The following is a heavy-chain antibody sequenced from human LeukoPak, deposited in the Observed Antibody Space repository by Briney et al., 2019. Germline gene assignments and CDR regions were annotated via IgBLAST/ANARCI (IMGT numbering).Heavy chain of an antibody. CDR3: ASASRITMLRGANDY. CDR2: INPSGGTT. D-gene: IGHD3-10*01. Sequence: ASVKVSCKASGYTFTSYSIHWVRQAPGQGLEWMGIINPSGGTTTYTQKFQGRVTMTRDMSTSTVYMELSSLRSEDTGVYYCASASRITMLRGANDYWGQGTLVTVSS. CDR1: GYTFTSYS. V-gene: IGHV1-46*01. J-gene: IGHJ4*02.